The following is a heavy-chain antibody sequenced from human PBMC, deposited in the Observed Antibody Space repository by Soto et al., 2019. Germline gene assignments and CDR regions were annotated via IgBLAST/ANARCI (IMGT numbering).Heavy chain of an antibody. CDR3: ARRMVVTGTPVRWFDP. CDR2: VYYTGST. J-gene: IGHJ5*02. V-gene: IGHV4-59*08. D-gene: IGHD2-21*02. CDR1: GGPITNYY. Sequence: SETLSLTCTVSGGPITNYYWSWLRQPPGKGLEWIGYVYYTGSTNYNPSLKSRVTISVDTSENQFYLKLNSVTAADTAVYYWARRMVVTGTPVRWFDPWGQGTLVTVS.